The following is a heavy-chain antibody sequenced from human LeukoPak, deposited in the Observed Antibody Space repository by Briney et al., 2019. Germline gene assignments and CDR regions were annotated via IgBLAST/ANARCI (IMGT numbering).Heavy chain of an antibody. Sequence: PSETLSLTCTVSGGSISSSSYYWSWIRQPAGKGLEWIGRIYTSGSTNYNPSLKSRVTMSVDTSKNQFSLKLSSVTAADTAVYYCARVAAGWFGAFDIWGQGTMVTVSS. V-gene: IGHV4-61*02. D-gene: IGHD6-13*01. CDR3: ARVAAGWFGAFDI. CDR2: IYTSGST. CDR1: GGSISSSSYY. J-gene: IGHJ3*02.